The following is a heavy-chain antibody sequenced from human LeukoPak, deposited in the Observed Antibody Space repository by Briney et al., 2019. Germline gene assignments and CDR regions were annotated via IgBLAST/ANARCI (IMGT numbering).Heavy chain of an antibody. CDR1: GFTFSSHR. D-gene: IGHD3-22*01. J-gene: IGHJ4*02. Sequence: KPGGSLRLSCAASGFTFSSHRVNWVRQAPGKGLEWVSSISSSGSDTYYADSMKGRFTISRDNAKKSLYLQMNSLRVEDTAVYYCASLTYYYDSSGYYPTLGDSWGQGTLVTVSS. CDR2: ISSSGSDT. V-gene: IGHV3-21*01. CDR3: ASLTYYYDSSGYYPTLGDS.